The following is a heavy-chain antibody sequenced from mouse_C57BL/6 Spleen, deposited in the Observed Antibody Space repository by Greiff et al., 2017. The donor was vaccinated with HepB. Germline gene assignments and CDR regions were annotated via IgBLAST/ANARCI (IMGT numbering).Heavy chain of an antibody. V-gene: IGHV1-64*01. CDR2: IHPNSGST. Sequence: QVQLQQPGAELVKPGASVKLSCKASGYTFTSYWMHWVKQRPGQGLEWIGMIHPNSGSTNYNEKFKSKATLTVDKSSSTAYMQLSSLTSEDSAVYYCARVSPWLPHYYAMDYWGQGTSVTVSS. D-gene: IGHD2-2*01. J-gene: IGHJ4*01. CDR1: GYTFTSYW. CDR3: ARVSPWLPHYYAMDY.